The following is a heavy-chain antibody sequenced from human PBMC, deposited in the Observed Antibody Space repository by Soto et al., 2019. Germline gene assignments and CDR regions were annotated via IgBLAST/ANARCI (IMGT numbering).Heavy chain of an antibody. CDR1: GFTFSRYA. CDR2: ISRDGSSR. J-gene: IGHJ4*02. Sequence: GGSLRLSCAASGFTFSRYAMHWVRQAPGEGLEWVAVISRDGSSRYYGDSVKGRFTVSRDNSNNTLYLSMTSLRPDDTAVFYCARSRNGAVPDSINFWGQGTLVTVSS. CDR3: ARSRNGAVPDSINF. V-gene: IGHV3-30-3*01. D-gene: IGHD2-8*01.